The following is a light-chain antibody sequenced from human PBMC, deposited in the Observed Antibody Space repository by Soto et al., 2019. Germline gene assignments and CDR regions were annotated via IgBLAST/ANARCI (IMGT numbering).Light chain of an antibody. CDR2: AAS. Sequence: DIHMPQSPSSRLPSVGTRVPITCRASQCISSYLTWYQQKPGKAPKLLIYAASSLQSGVPSRFSASGSGTDFTLTISSVEPEDFAVYYCQQRHSTPRTFGQGTKVDIK. J-gene: IGKJ1*01. V-gene: IGKV1-39*01. CDR3: QQRHSTPRT. CDR1: QCISSY.